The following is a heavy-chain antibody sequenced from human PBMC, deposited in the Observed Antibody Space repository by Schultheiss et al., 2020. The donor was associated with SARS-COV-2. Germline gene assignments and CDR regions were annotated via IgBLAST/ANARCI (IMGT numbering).Heavy chain of an antibody. CDR1: GFTFSSYA. D-gene: IGHD1-1*01. Sequence: GGSLRLSCAASGFTFSSYAMHWVRQAPGKGLEWVAVISYDGSNKYYADSVKGRFTISRDNSKNTLYLQMNSLRAEDTAVYYCAKDPAPDVQLERRGYWGQGTLVTVSS. J-gene: IGHJ4*02. V-gene: IGHV3-30*04. CDR3: AKDPAPDVQLERRGY. CDR2: ISYDGSNK.